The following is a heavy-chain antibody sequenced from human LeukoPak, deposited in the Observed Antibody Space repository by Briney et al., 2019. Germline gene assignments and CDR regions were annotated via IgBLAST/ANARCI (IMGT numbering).Heavy chain of an antibody. Sequence: GGSLRLSCSASGFPFSSYAMHWVRQAPGKGLEYVSAISDSGGSTYYADSVKGRFTISRDNSKNTLYLQMNSLRAEDTAVYYCAKDDGLTGIDYWGQGSLVTVSS. CDR3: AKDDGLTGIDY. V-gene: IGHV3-64*04. CDR2: ISDSGGST. D-gene: IGHD7-27*01. CDR1: GFPFSSYA. J-gene: IGHJ4*02.